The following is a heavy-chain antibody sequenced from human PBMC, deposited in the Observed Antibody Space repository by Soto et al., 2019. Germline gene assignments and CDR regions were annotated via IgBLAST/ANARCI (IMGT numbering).Heavy chain of an antibody. CDR1: GYTFTSYG. V-gene: IGHV1-18*01. CDR3: ARATEMAVAGTRLGID. CDR2: ISAYNGNT. Sequence: ASVKVSCKASGYTFTSYGISWVRQAPGQGLEWMGWISAYNGNTNYAQKLQGRVTMTTDTSTSTAYMELRSLRSDDTAVYYCARATEMAVAGTRLGIDWGQGTLVTVSS. J-gene: IGHJ4*02. D-gene: IGHD6-19*01.